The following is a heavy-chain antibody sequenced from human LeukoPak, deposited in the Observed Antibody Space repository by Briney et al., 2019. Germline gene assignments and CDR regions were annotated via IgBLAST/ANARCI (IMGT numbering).Heavy chain of an antibody. J-gene: IGHJ4*02. CDR1: GFTVSSNY. D-gene: IGHD3-10*01. CDR3: ARDRYGSGNDY. V-gene: IGHV3-66*01. CDR2: IYSGGST. Sequence: GGSLRLSCAASGFTVSSNYMSWVRQAPGKGLEWVSVIYSGGSTYYADSVKGRFTISRDNSKNTLYLQMNSLRAEDTAVYYCARDRYGSGNDYWGQGTLATVSS.